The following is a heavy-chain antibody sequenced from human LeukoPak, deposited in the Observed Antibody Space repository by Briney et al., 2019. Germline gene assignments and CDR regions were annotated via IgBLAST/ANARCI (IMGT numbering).Heavy chain of an antibody. V-gene: IGHV3-23*01. CDR3: AKKQAGSSGWYELFDY. CDR1: GFTYSSYA. J-gene: IGHJ4*02. D-gene: IGHD6-19*01. Sequence: GGSLRLSCAASGFTYSSYAMSWVRQAPGKGLEWVSDISGSGGSTYYADSVKGRFTISRDNSKNTLYLQMNSLRAEDTAVYYCAKKQAGSSGWYELFDYWGQGTLVTVSS. CDR2: ISGSGGST.